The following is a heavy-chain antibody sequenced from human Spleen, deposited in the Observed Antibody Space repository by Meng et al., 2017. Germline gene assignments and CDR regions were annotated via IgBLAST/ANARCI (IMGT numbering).Heavy chain of an antibody. CDR1: GYTFNSHG. CDR2: MSTYNGNT. CDR3: VRLDIGSSGYYHY. Sequence: ASVKVSCKASGYTFNSHGISWVRQAPGQGLEWMGWMSTYNGNTNYAQKFQDRVTMTTDTPTSTAYMELRSLRSDDTAVYYCVRLDIGSSGYYHYWGQGTLVTVSS. V-gene: IGHV1-18*01. J-gene: IGHJ4*02. D-gene: IGHD3-22*01.